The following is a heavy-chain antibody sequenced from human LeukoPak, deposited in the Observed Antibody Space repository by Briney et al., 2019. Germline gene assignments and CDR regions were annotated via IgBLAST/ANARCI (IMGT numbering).Heavy chain of an antibody. CDR3: ARTNYYGSGSYYFDY. J-gene: IGHJ4*02. Sequence: SETLSLTCTVSGDSTSNYYWGWIRQPPGKGLEWIGYIYYSGSTNYNPSLKSRVTMSLDTSKNQFSLTLSSVTAADTAVYYCARTNYYGSGSYYFDYWGQGTLVTVS. CDR1: GDSTSNYY. V-gene: IGHV4-59*01. D-gene: IGHD3-10*01. CDR2: IYYSGST.